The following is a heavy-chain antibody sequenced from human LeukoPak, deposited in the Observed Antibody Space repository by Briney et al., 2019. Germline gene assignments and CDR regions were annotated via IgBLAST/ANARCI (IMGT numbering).Heavy chain of an antibody. CDR2: IIPIFGTA. CDR3: ARDRGSWGGYYKRDYYYYYMDV. V-gene: IGHV1-69*05. Sequence: SVKVSCKASGGTFSSYTISWVRQAPGQGLEWMGGIIPIFGTANYAQKFQGRVTITTDESTSTAYMELSSLRSEDTAVYYCARDRGSWGGYYKRDYYYYYMDVWGKGTTVTVSS. CDR1: GGTFSSYT. D-gene: IGHD3-3*01. J-gene: IGHJ6*03.